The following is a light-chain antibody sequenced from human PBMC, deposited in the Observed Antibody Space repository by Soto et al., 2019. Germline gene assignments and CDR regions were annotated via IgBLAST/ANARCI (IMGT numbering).Light chain of an antibody. CDR2: GAS. V-gene: IGKV3-15*01. CDR1: QSVSSN. J-gene: IGKJ1*01. CDR3: QQYNNWPPGT. Sequence: EIAMKQSPATLSVSPGERSTLSCRASQSVSSNLAWYQQKPGQAPRLLIYGASTRATGIPARFSGSGSGKEFTLTISSLQSEDFAVYYCQQYNNWPPGTFGQGTKVDIK.